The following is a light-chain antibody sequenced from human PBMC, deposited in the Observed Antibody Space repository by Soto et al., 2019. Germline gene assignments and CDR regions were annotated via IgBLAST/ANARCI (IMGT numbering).Light chain of an antibody. CDR1: QSVNTN. CDR2: GAS. V-gene: IGKV3-15*01. J-gene: IGKJ1*01. CDR3: QHYNTWPWT. Sequence: ETVVTQSPATLSVSPGETATLSCRASQSVNTNLAWYQQKLGQAPRVLIYGASTRATGVPARFSGSGSGTEFILTLSSLQSEDFAVYYCQHYNTWPWTFGQGTKVESK.